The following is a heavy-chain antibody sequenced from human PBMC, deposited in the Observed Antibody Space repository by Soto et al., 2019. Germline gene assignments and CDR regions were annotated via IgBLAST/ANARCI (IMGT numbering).Heavy chain of an antibody. D-gene: IGHD6-19*01. CDR2: IYSGGNT. CDR3: ARGFGAVAGNGNYYYHMDV. V-gene: IGHV3-53*01. J-gene: IGHJ6*02. Sequence: GGSLRLSCAASGFTVSSNYMSWVRQAPGKGLEWVSVIYSGGNTYYADSVKGRFTISRDNSKNTLYLQMNSLRAEDTAVYYCARGFGAVAGNGNYYYHMDVWGQGTTVNVSS. CDR1: GFTVSSNY.